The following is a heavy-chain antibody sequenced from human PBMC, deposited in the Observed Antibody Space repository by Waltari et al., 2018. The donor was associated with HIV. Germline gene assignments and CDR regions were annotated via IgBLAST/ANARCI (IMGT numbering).Heavy chain of an antibody. Sequence: QLQLQESGPGLVTPSETLSLTCTVSDGSLGGRAYYWGWLRQPPGKGLEWIASIYYSGTTYYNPSLRSRVTMSVDTSKNQFSLKLGSLTAADTAVYYCTRENEDTSDNAFDIWGQGTTVTVSS. CDR3: TRENEDTSDNAFDI. CDR1: DGSLGGRAYY. D-gene: IGHD1-1*01. CDR2: IYYSGTT. V-gene: IGHV4-39*07. J-gene: IGHJ3*02.